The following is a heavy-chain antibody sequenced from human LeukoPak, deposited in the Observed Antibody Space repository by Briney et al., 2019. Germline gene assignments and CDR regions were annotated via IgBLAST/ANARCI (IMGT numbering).Heavy chain of an antibody. CDR2: TYPGDSDT. V-gene: IGHV5-51*01. J-gene: IGHJ5*02. CDR1: GYSFTSYW. Sequence: GESLKISCKGSGYSFTSYWIGWVRQMPGKGLEWMGITYPGDSDTRYSPSFQGQVTISADKSISTAYLQWSSLKASDTAMYYCARQNRPWSMAARGGDWFDPWGQGTLVTVSS. CDR3: ARQNRPWSMAARGGDWFDP. D-gene: IGHD6-6*01.